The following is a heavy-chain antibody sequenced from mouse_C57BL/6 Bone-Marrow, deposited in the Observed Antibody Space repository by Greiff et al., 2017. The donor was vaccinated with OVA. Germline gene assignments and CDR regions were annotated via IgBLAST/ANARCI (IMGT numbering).Heavy chain of an antibody. Sequence: QVQLQQSGPGLVQPSQSLSITCTVSGFSLTSYGVHWVRQSPGKGLEWLGVIWRGGGTDYNAAFISRMSIRKENSKSEGFFKMNSLRADDTARYYWARCGYDYAMDYWGQGTSVTVSA. J-gene: IGHJ4*01. D-gene: IGHD2-2*01. CDR2: IWRGGGT. V-gene: IGHV2-2*01. CDR3: ARCGYDYAMDY. CDR1: GFSLTSYG.